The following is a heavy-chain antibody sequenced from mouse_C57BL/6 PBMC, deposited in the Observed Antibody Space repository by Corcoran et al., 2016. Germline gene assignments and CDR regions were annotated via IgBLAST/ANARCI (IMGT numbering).Heavy chain of an antibody. Sequence: QIQLVQSGPELKKPGETVKISCKASGYTFTTYGMSWVQQAPGKGLKWMGWINTYSGVPTYADDFKGRFAFSLETSASTAYLQINNLKNEDTATYFCARQGGYDYENAMDYWGQGTSVTVSS. CDR2: INTYSGVP. CDR1: GYTFTTYG. D-gene: IGHD2-4*01. J-gene: IGHJ4*01. V-gene: IGHV9-3*01. CDR3: ARQGGYDYENAMDY.